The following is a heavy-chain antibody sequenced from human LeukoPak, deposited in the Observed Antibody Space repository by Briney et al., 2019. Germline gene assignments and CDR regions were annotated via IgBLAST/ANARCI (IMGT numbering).Heavy chain of an antibody. J-gene: IGHJ3*02. Sequence: PGGTLRLSCAASGFIFRNYGMNWVRQPPGKGLEWVSGVSPNGETAYYADSVKGRFTISRDNSKNTVYLQVRSLRAEDTAVYYCAKDSITMVRGVQCGAFDIWGQGTMVTVSS. D-gene: IGHD3-10*01. CDR2: VSPNGETA. V-gene: IGHV3-23*01. CDR1: GFIFRNYG. CDR3: AKDSITMVRGVQCGAFDI.